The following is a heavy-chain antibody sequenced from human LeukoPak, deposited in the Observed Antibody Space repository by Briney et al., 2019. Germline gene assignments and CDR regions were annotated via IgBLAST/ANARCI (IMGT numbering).Heavy chain of an antibody. J-gene: IGHJ4*02. V-gene: IGHV3-7*01. D-gene: IGHD3-9*01. CDR1: GFTFSSYE. CDR2: IKQDGSEK. Sequence: GGSLRLSCAASGFTFSSYEMNWVRQAPGKGLEWVANIKQDGSEKYYVDSVKGRFTISRDNAKNSLYLQMNSLRAEDTAVYYCARDSYYDILTGYSPTIFDYWGQGTLVTVSS. CDR3: ARDSYYDILTGYSPTIFDY.